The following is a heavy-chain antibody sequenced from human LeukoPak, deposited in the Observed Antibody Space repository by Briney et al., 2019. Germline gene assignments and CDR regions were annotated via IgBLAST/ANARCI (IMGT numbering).Heavy chain of an antibody. Sequence: GGSLGLSCAASGFTFDDYAMHWVRQVPGKRLEWISLITGDGSTTYYGDSMKGRFTISRDNSKNSLYLQMNSVRAEDTALYYCAKDRARSYGYGNNFDPWGQGTLVTVSS. CDR2: ITGDGSTT. D-gene: IGHD5-18*01. V-gene: IGHV3-43*02. J-gene: IGHJ5*02. CDR1: GFTFDDYA. CDR3: AKDRARSYGYGNNFDP.